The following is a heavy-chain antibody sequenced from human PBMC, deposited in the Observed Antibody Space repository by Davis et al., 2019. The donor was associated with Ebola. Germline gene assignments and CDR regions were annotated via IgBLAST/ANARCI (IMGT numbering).Heavy chain of an antibody. J-gene: IGHJ6*04. CDR3: ARDSYSYYYYYGMDV. V-gene: IGHV4-39*02. Sequence: PSETLSLTCTVSGGSISSSSYYWGWIRQPPGKGLEWIGSIYYSGSTYYNPSLKSRVTISVDTSKNQFSLKLSSVTAADTAVYYCARDSYSYYYYYGMDVWGKGTTVTVSS. CDR2: IYYSGST. CDR1: GGSISSSSYY. D-gene: IGHD2-15*01.